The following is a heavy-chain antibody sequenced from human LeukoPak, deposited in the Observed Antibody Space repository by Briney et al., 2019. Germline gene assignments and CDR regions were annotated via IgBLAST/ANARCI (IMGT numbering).Heavy chain of an antibody. V-gene: IGHV3-23*01. J-gene: IGHJ5*01. Sequence: PGGSLRLSCAASGFSFSIYAMSWVRQAPGKGLEWVSGLSGSGGDTYYADSVKGRFTVSRDNSKNTLYLHMKSLRAEDTAIYYRAKESTVTPGNVNWFDSWGLGTLVTVSS. CDR2: LSGSGGDT. D-gene: IGHD4-17*01. CDR1: GFSFSIYA. CDR3: AKESTVTPGNVNWFDS.